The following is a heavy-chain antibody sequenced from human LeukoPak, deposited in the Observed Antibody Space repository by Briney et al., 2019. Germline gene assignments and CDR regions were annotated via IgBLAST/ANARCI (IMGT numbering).Heavy chain of an antibody. CDR1: GGSIGSGSYY. D-gene: IGHD6-19*01. V-gene: IGHV4-61*02. J-gene: IGHJ5*02. Sequence: SQTLSLTCTVSGGSIGSGSYYWSWIRQPAGKGLEWIGRIYTSGSTNYNPSLKSRVTISVDTSKNQFSLKLSSVTAADTAVYYCAREAVAAQEWFDPWGQGTLVTVSS. CDR3: AREAVAAQEWFDP. CDR2: IYTSGST.